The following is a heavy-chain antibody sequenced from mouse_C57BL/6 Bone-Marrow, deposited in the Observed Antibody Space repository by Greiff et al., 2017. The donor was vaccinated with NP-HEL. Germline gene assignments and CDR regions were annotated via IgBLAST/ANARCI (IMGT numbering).Heavy chain of an antibody. CDR3: ARDDLYYYGSSYGY. CDR2: IYPRSGNT. Sequence: QVQLQQSGAELARPGASVKLSCKASGYTFTSYGISWVKQRTGQGLEWIGEIYPRSGNTYYNEKFKGKATLTADKSSSTAYMELRSLTSEDAAVYFCARDDLYYYGSSYGYGGQGTTLTVSA. CDR1: GYTFTSYG. J-gene: IGHJ2*01. D-gene: IGHD1-1*01. V-gene: IGHV1-81*01.